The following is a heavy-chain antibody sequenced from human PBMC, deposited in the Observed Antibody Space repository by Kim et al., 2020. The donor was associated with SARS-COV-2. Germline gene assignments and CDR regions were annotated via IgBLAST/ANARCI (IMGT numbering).Heavy chain of an antibody. CDR1: GFTFSSYA. J-gene: IGHJ6*02. D-gene: IGHD6-13*01. CDR2: ISYDGSNK. CDR3: ARVGIAAAGPYYYYYYGMDV. V-gene: IGHV3-30*04. Sequence: GGSLRLSCAASGFTFSSYAMHWVRQAPGKGLEWVAVISYDGSNKYYADSVKGRFTISRDNSKNTLYLQMNSLGAEDTAVYYCARVGIAAAGPYYYYYYGMDVWGQGTTVTVSS.